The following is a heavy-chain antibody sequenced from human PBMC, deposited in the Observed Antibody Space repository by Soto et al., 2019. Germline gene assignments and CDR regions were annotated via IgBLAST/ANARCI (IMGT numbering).Heavy chain of an antibody. CDR2: ISYDGSNK. Sequence: PGGSLRLSCAASGFTFSTYGMHWVRQAPGKGLEWVAVISYDGSNKYYVDSVKVQFTISRDNSKNTLYLQMNSLIAEDTAVYYCAKSPSYPVHFDYWGQGT. CDR1: GFTFSTYG. V-gene: IGHV3-30*18. CDR3: AKSPSYPVHFDY. J-gene: IGHJ4*02. D-gene: IGHD1-26*01.